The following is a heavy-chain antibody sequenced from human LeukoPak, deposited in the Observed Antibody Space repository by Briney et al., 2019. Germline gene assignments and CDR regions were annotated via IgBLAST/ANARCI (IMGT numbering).Heavy chain of an antibody. J-gene: IGHJ4*02. CDR3: AKNAEGIVGAMNYFDY. V-gene: IGHV4-39*07. CDR2: IYYSGST. Sequence: SETLSLTCTVSGGSISSSSYYWGWIRQPPGKGLEWIGSIYYSGSTYYNPSLKSRVTISVDTSKNQFSLKLSSVTAEDTAVYYCAKNAEGIVGAMNYFDYWGQGTLVTVSS. CDR1: GGSISSSSYY. D-gene: IGHD1-26*01.